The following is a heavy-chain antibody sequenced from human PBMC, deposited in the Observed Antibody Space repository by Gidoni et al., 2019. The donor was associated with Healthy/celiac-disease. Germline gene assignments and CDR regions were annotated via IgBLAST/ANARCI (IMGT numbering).Heavy chain of an antibody. CDR2: INPSGGST. CDR1: GYTFTSYY. CDR3: ARAKRDTAMVTPPSMGPPPGY. V-gene: IGHV1-46*01. Sequence: QVQLVQSGAEVKKPGASVKVSCKASGYTFTSYYMHWVRQAPGQGLEWMGIINPSGGSTSYAQKFQGRVTMTRDTSTSTVYMELSSLRSEDTAVYYCARAKRDTAMVTPPSMGPPPGYWGQGTLVTVSS. J-gene: IGHJ4*02. D-gene: IGHD5-18*01.